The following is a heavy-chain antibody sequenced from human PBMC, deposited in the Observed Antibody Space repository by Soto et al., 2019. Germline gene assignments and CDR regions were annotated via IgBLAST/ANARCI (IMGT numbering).Heavy chain of an antibody. Sequence: QVQLVQSETEVKKPGASVKVSCRASGYTFTGYGISWVRQAPVQGIEWMGWVSAYNGNTNYAQNLQGRVTMTTDTSTTSDYMELRSLRSDDTAVYYCARSFCRDTSGPFEYWGQGTLVTVSS. CDR2: VSAYNGNT. D-gene: IGHD3-22*01. V-gene: IGHV1-18*04. J-gene: IGHJ4*02. CDR3: ARSFCRDTSGPFEY. CDR1: GYTFTGYG.